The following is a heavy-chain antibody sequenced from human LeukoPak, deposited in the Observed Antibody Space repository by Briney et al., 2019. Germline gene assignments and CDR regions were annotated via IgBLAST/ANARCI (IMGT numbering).Heavy chain of an antibody. CDR3: AREQLRFLEWLPSLSYGMDV. J-gene: IGHJ6*02. D-gene: IGHD3-3*01. CDR1: GYTFTSYS. CDR2: INAYNGNT. V-gene: IGHV1-18*01. Sequence: ASVKVSCKASGYTFTSYSISWVRQAPGQGLEWMGWINAYNGNTNYAQKLQGRVTMTTDTSTSTAYMELRSLRSDDTAVYYCAREQLRFLEWLPSLSYGMDVWGQGTTVTVSS.